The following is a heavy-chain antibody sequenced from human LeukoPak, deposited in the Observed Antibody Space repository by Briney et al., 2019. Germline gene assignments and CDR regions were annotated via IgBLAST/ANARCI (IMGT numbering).Heavy chain of an antibody. D-gene: IGHD3-10*01. J-gene: IGHJ4*02. CDR2: IYYSGST. Sequence: SETLSLTCTVSGGSISSSSYYWGWIRQPPGKGLEWIGSIYYSGSTYYNPSLKSRVTISVDTSKNQFSLKLSSVTAADTAVYYCARRGGSGMKYWGQGTLVTVSS. CDR3: ARRGGSGMKY. CDR1: GGSISSSSYY. V-gene: IGHV4-39*07.